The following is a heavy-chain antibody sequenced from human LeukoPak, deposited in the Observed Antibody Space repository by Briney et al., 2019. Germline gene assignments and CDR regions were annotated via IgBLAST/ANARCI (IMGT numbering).Heavy chain of an antibody. CDR2: IYYSGST. CDR3: ARHRGSSSNFDY. J-gene: IGHJ4*02. V-gene: IGHV4-39*01. D-gene: IGHD6-6*01. CDR1: GGSISRNNYY. Sequence: SETLSLTCTVSGGSISRNNYYWDWIRQPPGKGLEYIGSIYYSGSTYYTPSLKSRVTISVDTSKNQFSLKLGSVTATDTAAYYCARHRGSSSNFDYWGQGTLVTVSS.